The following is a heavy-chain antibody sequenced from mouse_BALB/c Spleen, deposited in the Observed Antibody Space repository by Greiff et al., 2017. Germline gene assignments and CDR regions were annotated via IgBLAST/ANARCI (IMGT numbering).Heavy chain of an antibody. CDR3: ARRFYGNYLDY. Sequence: EVMLVESGGGLVKPGGSLKLSCAASGFTFSSYAMSWVRQTPEKRLEWVATISSGGSYTYYPDSVKGRFTISRDNAKNTLYLQMSSLRSEDTAMYYCARRFYGNYLDYWGQGATLTVSS. J-gene: IGHJ2*01. D-gene: IGHD2-1*01. CDR2: ISSGGSYT. CDR1: GFTFSSYA. V-gene: IGHV5-9-1*01.